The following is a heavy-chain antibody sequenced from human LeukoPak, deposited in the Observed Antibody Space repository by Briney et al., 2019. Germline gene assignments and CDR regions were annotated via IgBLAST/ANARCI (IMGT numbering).Heavy chain of an antibody. D-gene: IGHD1-26*01. CDR2: IIPILGIA. CDR1: GGTFRSYA. CDR3: ARDNSASGMDV. V-gene: IGHV1-69*04. J-gene: IGHJ6*02. Sequence: ASVKDSCKASGGTFRSYAISWVRQAPGQGLEWMGRIIPILGIATYAQKFQGRVTITADKSTSTAYMELSSLRSEDTAVYYCARDNSASGMDVWGQGTTVTVSS.